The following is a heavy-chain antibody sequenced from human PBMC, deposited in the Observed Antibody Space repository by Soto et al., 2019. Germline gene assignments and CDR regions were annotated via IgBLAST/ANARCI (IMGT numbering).Heavy chain of an antibody. J-gene: IGHJ4*02. V-gene: IGHV1-69*04. CDR1: GDTFNFYS. CDR3: ATSYGSGYRAFDY. D-gene: IGHD3-10*01. Sequence: QVQLVQSGAEVKRPGSSVKVSCKASGDTFNFYSINWVRQDPGLGLEWMGRVNPIVSMSNYEQKFQGRVTITADKITNAGYMELSGLRTEDTAIYYCATSYGSGYRAFDYWGQGALVTVSS. CDR2: VNPIVSMS.